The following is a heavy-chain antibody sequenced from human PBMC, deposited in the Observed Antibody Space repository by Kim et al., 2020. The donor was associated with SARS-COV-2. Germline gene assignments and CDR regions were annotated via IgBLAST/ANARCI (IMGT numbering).Heavy chain of an antibody. CDR1: GYTLTELS. CDR3: ATTDYGVNWFDP. V-gene: IGHV1-24*01. J-gene: IGHJ5*02. Sequence: ASVKVSCKVSGYTLTELSMHWVRQAPGKGLEWMGGFDPEDGETIYAQKFQGRVTMTEDTSTDTAYMELSSLRSEDTAVYYCATTDYGVNWFDPWGQGTLVTVSS. D-gene: IGHD4-17*01. CDR2: FDPEDGET.